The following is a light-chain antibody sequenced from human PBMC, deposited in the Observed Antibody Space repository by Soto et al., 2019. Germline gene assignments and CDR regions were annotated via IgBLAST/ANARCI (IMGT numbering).Light chain of an antibody. V-gene: IGLV2-11*01. CDR3: CSYAGSSTLV. Sequence: QSALTQPRSVSGSPGQSVTISCTGTSSDVGGYNYVSWYQQHPGKAPKLMIYDVNKRPSGVPDRFSASKSGNTASLTISGLHAEDEADYYCCSYAGSSTLVFGGGTKLTVL. CDR2: DVN. CDR1: SSDVGGYNY. J-gene: IGLJ2*01.